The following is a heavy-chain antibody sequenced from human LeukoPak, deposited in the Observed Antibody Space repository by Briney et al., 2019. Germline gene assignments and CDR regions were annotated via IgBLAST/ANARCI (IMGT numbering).Heavy chain of an antibody. Sequence: GGSLRLSCAASGFTFSSYAMSWVRQAPGKGLEWVSGISGCGGSTYYADSVKGRFTISRDNSKNTLYLQMNSLRAEDTAVYYCAKDSRLTTVTTFDYWGQGTLVTVSS. CDR2: ISGCGGST. CDR1: GFTFSSYA. D-gene: IGHD4-17*01. J-gene: IGHJ4*02. V-gene: IGHV3-23*01. CDR3: AKDSRLTTVTTFDY.